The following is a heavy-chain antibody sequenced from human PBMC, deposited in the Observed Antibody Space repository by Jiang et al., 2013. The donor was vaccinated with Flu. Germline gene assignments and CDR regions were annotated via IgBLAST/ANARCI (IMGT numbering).Heavy chain of an antibody. CDR3: ARHYYGSGWYSDS. CDR1: GGSISSSSYY. CDR2: IYYSGST. Sequence: SLTCTVSGGSISSSSYYWGWIRQPPGKGLEWIGSIYYSGSTYYNPSLKSRVTISVDTSKNQFSLKLSSVTAADTAVYYCARHYYGSGWYSDSWGQGTLVTVSS. J-gene: IGHJ4*02. V-gene: IGHV4-39*01. D-gene: IGHD6-19*01.